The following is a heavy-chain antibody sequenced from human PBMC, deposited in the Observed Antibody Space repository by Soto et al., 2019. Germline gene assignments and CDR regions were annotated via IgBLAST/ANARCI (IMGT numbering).Heavy chain of an antibody. CDR2: NNHSGST. V-gene: IGHV4-34*01. J-gene: IGHJ3*02. CDR3: ARGLKYNWNYFRIGSDAFDI. CDR1: GGSFSGYY. D-gene: IGHD1-7*01. Sequence: SETLSLTCAVYGGSFSGYYWSWIRQPPGKGLEWIGENNHSGSTNYNPSLKSRVTISVDTSKNQFSLKLSSVTAADTAVYYCARGLKYNWNYFRIGSDAFDIWGQGTMVTVSS.